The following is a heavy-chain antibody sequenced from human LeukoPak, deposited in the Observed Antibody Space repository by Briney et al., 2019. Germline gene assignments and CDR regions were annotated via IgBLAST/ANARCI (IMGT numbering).Heavy chain of an antibody. CDR3: ARGYCSSTSCYVSYYYYYGMDV. Sequence: GGSLRLSCAASGFTFSNYWMTWVRQAPGKGLEWVAVISYDGSNKYYADSVKGRFTISRDNSKNTLYLQMNSLRAEDTAVYYCARGYCSSTSCYVSYYYYYGMDVWGQGTTVTVSS. D-gene: IGHD2-2*01. J-gene: IGHJ6*02. V-gene: IGHV3-30-3*01. CDR1: GFTFSNYW. CDR2: ISYDGSNK.